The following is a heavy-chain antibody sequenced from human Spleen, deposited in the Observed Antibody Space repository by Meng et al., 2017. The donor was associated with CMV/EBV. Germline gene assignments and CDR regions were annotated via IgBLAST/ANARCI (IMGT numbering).Heavy chain of an antibody. CDR3: ARGDYGDREYFQH. V-gene: IGHV4-28*01. J-gene: IGHJ1*01. CDR1: GYSISSSNW. CDR2: IYYSGST. D-gene: IGHD4-17*01. Sequence: VQLTESGPGLVKPSDTLSLTCAVSGYSISSSNWWGWIRQPPGKGLEWIGYIYYSGSTYYNPSLKSRVTMSVDTSTSTVYMELSSLRSEDTAVYYCARGDYGDREYFQHWGQGTLVTVSS.